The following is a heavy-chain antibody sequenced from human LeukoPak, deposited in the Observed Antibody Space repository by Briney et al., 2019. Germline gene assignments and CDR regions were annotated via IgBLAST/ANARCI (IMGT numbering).Heavy chain of an antibody. CDR1: GFTFSSYS. CDR2: IYTGGGR. V-gene: IGHV3-53*01. Sequence: GGSLRLSCAASGFTFSSYSMNWVRQAPGKELEWVSVIYTGGGRYYADSVRGRFTISRDTSKNMVFLQMNSLRVEETAVYYCARGSDYWGRGTLVTVSS. CDR3: ARGSDY. J-gene: IGHJ4*02.